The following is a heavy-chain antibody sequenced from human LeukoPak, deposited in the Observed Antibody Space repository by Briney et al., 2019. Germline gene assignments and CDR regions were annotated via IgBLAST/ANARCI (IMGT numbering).Heavy chain of an antibody. J-gene: IGHJ4*02. CDR3: ARSRVSSGYYLLDY. CDR2: ISYDGSNK. Sequence: PGGSLRLSCAASGFTFSSYAMHWVRQAPGKGLEWVAVISYDGSNKYYADSVKGRFTISRDNSKNTLYLQMNSLRAEDTDVYYCARSRVSSGYYLLDYWGQGTLVTVSS. CDR1: GFTFSSYA. D-gene: IGHD3-22*01. V-gene: IGHV3-30-3*01.